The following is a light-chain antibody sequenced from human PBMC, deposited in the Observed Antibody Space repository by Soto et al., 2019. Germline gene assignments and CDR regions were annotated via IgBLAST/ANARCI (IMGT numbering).Light chain of an antibody. CDR1: QSVSSSF. J-gene: IGKJ1*01. CDR3: QQYDSSPWT. Sequence: EIVLTQSPGTLSLSPGERATLSCRASQSVSSSFLAWYQQKPGQAPRPLLYGASSRATGIPDRFSGSGSGTDFTLTISRLEPEDFAVYYCQQYDSSPWTFGQGTKVEIK. V-gene: IGKV3-20*01. CDR2: GAS.